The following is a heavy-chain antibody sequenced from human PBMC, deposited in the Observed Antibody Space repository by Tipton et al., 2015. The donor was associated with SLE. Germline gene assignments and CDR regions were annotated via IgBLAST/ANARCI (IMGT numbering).Heavy chain of an antibody. CDR2: ISSRSSYT. CDR3: ARAYRYGPNPLYYYYYYMDV. CDR1: GFTFSDYY. D-gene: IGHD5-18*01. Sequence: SLRLSCAASGFTFSDYYMSWIRQAPGKGLEWVSYISSRSSYTNYADSVKGRFTISRDNAKKSRYLQMNSLRAEDRAVYYCARAYRYGPNPLYYYYYYMDVWGKGTTVTVSS. J-gene: IGHJ6*03. V-gene: IGHV3-11*06.